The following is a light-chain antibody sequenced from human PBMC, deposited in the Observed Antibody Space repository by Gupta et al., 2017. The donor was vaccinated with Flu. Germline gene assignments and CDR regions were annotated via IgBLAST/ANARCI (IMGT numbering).Light chain of an antibody. J-gene: IGKJ3*01. CDR2: LGS. V-gene: IGKV2-28*01. Sequence: DIVMTQSPLSLPVTPGEAASISCRSSQSLLHSNGYNYLDWYLQKPGQSPQLLIYLGSNRASGVPDRFSGSGSGTDFTLKISRVEAEDVGVYYCMQAQQTPFTFGPGTKVDIK. CDR3: MQAQQTPFT. CDR1: QSLLHSNGYNY.